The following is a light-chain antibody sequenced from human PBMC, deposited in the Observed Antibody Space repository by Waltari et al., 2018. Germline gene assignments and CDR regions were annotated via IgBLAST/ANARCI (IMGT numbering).Light chain of an antibody. Sequence: QSALTQPASVSGSPGQAISISCTGTSSDVGGYDYVSWYQQYPGKAPKHMIFDVSNGPSGLSVRFSGSKSVNTASLTISGLQAEDEAYYYCSSYSTSSTLVVFGGGTKVTVL. CDR2: DVS. V-gene: IGLV2-14*03. J-gene: IGLJ2*01. CDR1: SSDVGGYDY. CDR3: SSYSTSSTLVV.